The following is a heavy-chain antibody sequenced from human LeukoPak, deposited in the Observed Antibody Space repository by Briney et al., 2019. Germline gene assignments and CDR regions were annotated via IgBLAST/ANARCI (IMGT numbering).Heavy chain of an antibody. CDR1: GGTFSSYA. D-gene: IGHD6-13*01. Sequence: KISCKGSGGTFSSYAISWVRQAPGQGLEWMGRIIPILGIANYAQKFQGRVTITADKSTSTAYMELSSLRSEDTAVYYCARDDMYSSSWYWFDPWGQGTLVTVSS. J-gene: IGHJ5*02. CDR2: IIPILGIA. V-gene: IGHV1-69*04. CDR3: ARDDMYSSSWYWFDP.